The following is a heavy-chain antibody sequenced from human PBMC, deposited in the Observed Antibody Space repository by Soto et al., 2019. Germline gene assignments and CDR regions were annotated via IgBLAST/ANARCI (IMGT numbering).Heavy chain of an antibody. CDR2: IYYSGST. CDR3: LLGSYYDRFDY. D-gene: IGHD1-26*01. V-gene: IGHV4-31*03. Sequence: SETLSLTCTVSGGSISSGGYYWSWIRQHPGKGLEWIGYIYYSGSTYYNPSLKSRDTISVDTSKNQFSLKLSSVTAADTAVYYCLLGSYYDRFDYWGQGTLVTVSS. CDR1: GGSISSGGYY. J-gene: IGHJ4*02.